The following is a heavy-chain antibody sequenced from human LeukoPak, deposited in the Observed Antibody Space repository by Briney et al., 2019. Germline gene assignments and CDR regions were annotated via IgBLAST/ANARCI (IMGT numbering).Heavy chain of an antibody. D-gene: IGHD2-15*01. CDR1: GFTFSSYW. CDR2: IKQDGREK. J-gene: IGHJ4*02. CDR3: AREGDYYCSGGSCYDY. V-gene: IGHV3-7*01. Sequence: PGGSLRLSCAASGFTFSSYWMSWVRQAPGKGLEWVANIKQDGREKYYVDSVKGRFTISRDNAKNSLYLQMDSLRAEDTAVYYCAREGDYYCSGGSCYDYWGQGTLVTVSS.